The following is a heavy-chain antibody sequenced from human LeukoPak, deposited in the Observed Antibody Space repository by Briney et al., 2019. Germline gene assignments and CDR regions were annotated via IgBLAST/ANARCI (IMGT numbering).Heavy chain of an antibody. CDR2: ISGSGGST. V-gene: IGHV3-23*01. J-gene: IGHJ6*03. D-gene: IGHD1-14*01. Sequence: GSLRLSCAASGFTFSSYAMSWVRQAPGKGLEWVSAISGSGGSTYYADSVKGRFTLSRDNSKNTLYLQMNSLRAEDTAVYYCAKLGANWNHVGXYMDVXGKGTTVTVS. CDR1: GFTFSSYA. CDR3: AKLGANWNHVGXYMDV.